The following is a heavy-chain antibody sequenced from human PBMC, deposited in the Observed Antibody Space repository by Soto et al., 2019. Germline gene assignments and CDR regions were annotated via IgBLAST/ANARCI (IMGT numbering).Heavy chain of an antibody. J-gene: IGHJ5*02. CDR1: GASLSSSSYY. Sequence: TAETPSLTCRVSGASLSSSSYYWGWLRQPPGKGLEWIGSIYRSGYTYDNPSLKSRLTISVDASTNQFSLKLSSVTAADTAVYYCARHTLVRGVKDIRCFDPWGQGTLVTVSS. D-gene: IGHD3-10*01. V-gene: IGHV4-39*01. CDR3: ARHTLVRGVKDIRCFDP. CDR2: IYRSGYT.